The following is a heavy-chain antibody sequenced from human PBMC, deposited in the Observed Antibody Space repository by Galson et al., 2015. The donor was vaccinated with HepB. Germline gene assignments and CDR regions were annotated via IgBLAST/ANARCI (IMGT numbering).Heavy chain of an antibody. Sequence: SLRLSCAASGFSVSSNYMSWVRQAPGKGLEWVSVMYSNDRTYYADSVKGRFTISRDNSKNTLYLQMNSLRAEDTAVYYCATEGITARPGGAFDIWGQGTMVTVSS. J-gene: IGHJ3*02. CDR3: ATEGITARPGGAFDI. D-gene: IGHD6-6*01. V-gene: IGHV3-53*01. CDR1: GFSVSSNY. CDR2: MYSNDRT.